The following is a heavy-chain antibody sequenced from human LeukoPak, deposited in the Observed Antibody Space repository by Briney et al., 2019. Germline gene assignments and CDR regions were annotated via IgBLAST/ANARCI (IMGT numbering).Heavy chain of an antibody. CDR3: AREFTIFGVVIQRYDAFDV. V-gene: IGHV3-48*04. D-gene: IGHD3-3*01. J-gene: IGHJ3*01. CDR2: ITGSGGTI. Sequence: GGSLRLSCVASGFTFSAYSMNWVRQAPGKGLEWVSYITGSGGTIYYADSVKGRFTISRDNAKNSLYLQMNSLRAEDTAVYYCAREFTIFGVVIQRYDAFDVWGQGTMVTVSS. CDR1: GFTFSAYS.